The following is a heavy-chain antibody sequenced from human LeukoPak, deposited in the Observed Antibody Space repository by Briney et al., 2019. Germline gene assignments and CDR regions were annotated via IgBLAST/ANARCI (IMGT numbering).Heavy chain of an antibody. Sequence: SQTLSLTCTVSGGSISSGDYYWSWIRQPPGKGLEWIGYIYYSGSTYYNPSLKSRVTISVDTSKNQFSLKLSPVTAADTAVYYCARGCSSTSCYLGGDYWGQGTLVTVSS. J-gene: IGHJ4*02. D-gene: IGHD2-2*01. CDR2: IYYSGST. CDR1: GGSISSGDYY. V-gene: IGHV4-30-4*01. CDR3: ARGCSSTSCYLGGDY.